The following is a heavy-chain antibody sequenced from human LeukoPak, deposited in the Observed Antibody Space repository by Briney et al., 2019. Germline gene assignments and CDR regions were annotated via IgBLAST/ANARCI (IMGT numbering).Heavy chain of an antibody. J-gene: IGHJ4*02. V-gene: IGHV4-39*07. D-gene: IGHD3-3*01. CDR1: GGSISSSSYY. CDR2: IYYSGST. CDR3: ARDMESGYDY. Sequence: SETLSLTCTVSGGSISSSSYYWGWIRQPPGKGLEWIGSIYYSGSTYYNPSLKSRVTISVDTSKNQFSLKLSSVTAADTAVYYCARDMESGYDYWGQGTLVTVSS.